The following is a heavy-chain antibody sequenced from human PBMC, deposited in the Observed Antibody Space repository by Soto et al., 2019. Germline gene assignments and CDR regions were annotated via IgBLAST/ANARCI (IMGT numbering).Heavy chain of an antibody. V-gene: IGHV3-53*02. CDR2: IYSGGRT. D-gene: IGHD3-22*01. CDR3: AREAISSDYFDY. CDR1: GFTVSSNY. Sequence: EVQLVETGGGLIQPGGSLRLSRAASGFTVSSNYMSWVRQAPGQGLEWVSFIYSGGRTYYADSVKGRFTISRDNSKNTLYLQMNSLRAEDTAVYYCAREAISSDYFDYWGQGTLVIVSS. J-gene: IGHJ4*02.